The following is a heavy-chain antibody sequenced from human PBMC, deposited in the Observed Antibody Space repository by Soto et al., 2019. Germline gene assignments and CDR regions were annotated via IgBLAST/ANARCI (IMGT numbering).Heavy chain of an antibody. CDR2: IYDSGST. CDR3: ARDLVVPAALNYNYGMDV. J-gene: IGHJ6*02. CDR1: GGSISRYY. Sequence: SEPLSLTCTVSGGSISRYYWSWIRQPPGKGLEWIGYIYDSGSTNYNPSLKSRVTISGNTSKNQFSLKLSSVTAADTAVYYCARDLVVPAALNYNYGMDVWGQGTTVTVSS. D-gene: IGHD2-2*01. V-gene: IGHV4-59*01.